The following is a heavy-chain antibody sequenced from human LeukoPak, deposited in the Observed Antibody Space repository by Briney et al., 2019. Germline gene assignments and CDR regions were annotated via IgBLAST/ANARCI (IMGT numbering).Heavy chain of an antibody. J-gene: IGHJ4*02. D-gene: IGHD2-15*01. CDR1: GFTFSDYG. CDR3: ARDTIVEEGYDY. CDR2: IWYDGSNK. V-gene: IGHV3-33*01. Sequence: PGRSLRLSCAASGFTFSDYGMHWVRQAPGKGLEWVAVIWYDGSNKFYADSVKGRFTISRDNCKNSLYLQMNSLRAEDTALYYCARDTIVEEGYDYWGQGTLVTVSS.